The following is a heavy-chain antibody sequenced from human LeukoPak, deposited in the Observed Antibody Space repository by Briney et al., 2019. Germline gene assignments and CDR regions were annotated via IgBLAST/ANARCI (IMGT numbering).Heavy chain of an antibody. CDR2: INPGGDNT. V-gene: IGHV1-46*01. J-gene: IGHJ5*02. D-gene: IGHD3-9*01. CDR1: GYTFTNYY. CDR3: ARADQYYDILTGYYGVIWFDP. Sequence: ASVKVSCKASGYTFTNYYIHWVRQAPGQGLEWMGLINPGGDNTNYAQNFQGRVTMPRDTSASTVYMELSSLRSEDTAVYYCARADQYYDILTGYYGVIWFDPWGQGTLVAVSS.